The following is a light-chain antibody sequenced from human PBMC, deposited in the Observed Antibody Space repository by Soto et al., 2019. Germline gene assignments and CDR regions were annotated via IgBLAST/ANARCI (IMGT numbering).Light chain of an antibody. CDR3: GTWDSSLSTVV. J-gene: IGLJ2*01. CDR2: DNN. Sequence: QSVLTQPPSVSAAPGQKVTISCSGSSSNIGNNYVSWYQQFPGTAPKLLISDNNNRPSGIPDRFSASKSGTSASLGITGLQTGDEADYYCGTWDSSLSTVVFGGGTKLTVL. CDR1: SSNIGNNY. V-gene: IGLV1-51*01.